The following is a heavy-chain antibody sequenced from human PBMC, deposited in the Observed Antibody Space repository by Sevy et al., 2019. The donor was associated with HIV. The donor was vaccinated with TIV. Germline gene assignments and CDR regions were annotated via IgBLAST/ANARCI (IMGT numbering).Heavy chain of an antibody. CDR1: GFTFDDYA. J-gene: IGHJ4*02. D-gene: IGHD3-3*01. Sequence: GGSLRLSCAASGFTFDDYAMHWVRQAPGKGLEWVSGISWNSGSIGYADSVKGRFTISRDNAKNSLYLQMNSLRAEDTTLYYCAKDMTRRYYDFWSGYLFDYWGQGTLVTVSS. CDR3: AKDMTRRYYDFWSGYLFDY. CDR2: ISWNSGSI. V-gene: IGHV3-9*01.